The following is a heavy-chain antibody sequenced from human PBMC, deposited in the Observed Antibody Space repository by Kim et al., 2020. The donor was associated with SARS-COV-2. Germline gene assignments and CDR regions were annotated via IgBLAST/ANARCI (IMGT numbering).Heavy chain of an antibody. V-gene: IGHV4-39*07. CDR3: ARDYMVTTGGDWFDP. Sequence: PSLKGRVTISVDTSKNQFSLKMSSVTAADTAVYYCARDYMVTTGGDWFDPWGQGTLVTVSS. J-gene: IGHJ5*02. D-gene: IGHD4-17*01.